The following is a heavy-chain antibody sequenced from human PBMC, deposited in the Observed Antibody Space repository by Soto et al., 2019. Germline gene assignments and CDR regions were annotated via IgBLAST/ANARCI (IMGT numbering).Heavy chain of an antibody. CDR2: IYYSGST. Sequence: SETLSLTCTVSGGSISSSSYYWGWIRQPPGKGLEWIGSIYYSGSTYYNPSLKSRVTISVDASKNQFSLKLSSVTAADTAVYYCSILRGYSDYYFDYWGQGTLVTVSS. CDR1: GGSISSSSYY. CDR3: SILRGYSDYYFDY. J-gene: IGHJ4*02. V-gene: IGHV4-39*01. D-gene: IGHD5-12*01.